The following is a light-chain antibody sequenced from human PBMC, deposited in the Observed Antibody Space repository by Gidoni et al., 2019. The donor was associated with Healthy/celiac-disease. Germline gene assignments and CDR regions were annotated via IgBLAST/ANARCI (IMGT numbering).Light chain of an antibody. CDR3: SSYTSSSTLV. CDR2: EFS. J-gene: IGLJ2*01. Sequence: QSALTQPASVSGSPGQSITISCTGTSSDVGGYNYGSWYQQHAGQSPKLMIYEFSNRPSGVSSRFSGSKSGNTASLTISGLQPEDEAEYYCSSYTSSSTLVFGGGTKLTVL. V-gene: IGLV2-14*01. CDR1: SSDVGGYNY.